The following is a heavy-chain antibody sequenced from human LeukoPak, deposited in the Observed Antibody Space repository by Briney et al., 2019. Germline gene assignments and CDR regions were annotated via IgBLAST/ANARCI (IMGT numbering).Heavy chain of an antibody. CDR2: ISPYNGNT. CDR1: GYNFISSG. V-gene: IGHV1-18*04. CDR3: ARDHPTTYCSGGSCYSSYYYYYGMDV. D-gene: IGHD2-15*01. J-gene: IGHJ6*02. Sequence: ASVKVSCKASGYNFISSGVTWVRQAPGQGLEWMGWISPYNGNTNFAQKLQGRVTMTTDTSTSTAYMELRSLRSDDTAVYYCARDHPTTYCSGGSCYSSYYYYYGMDVWGQGTTVTVSS.